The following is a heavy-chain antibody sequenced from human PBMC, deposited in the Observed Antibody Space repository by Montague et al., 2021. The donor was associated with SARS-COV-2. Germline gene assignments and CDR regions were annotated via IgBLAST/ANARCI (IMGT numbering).Heavy chain of an antibody. D-gene: IGHD1-1*01. CDR1: GDSVSSSGHY. Sequence: SETLSLTCTVSGDSVSSSGHYWSWIRQPPGKGLEWLGIVYYSGYTYYNPSVKGRVTISIDASKNQFSLKLNSLTATDTAIYHCARVRQREDYFDFWGQGTPVTVSS. CDR2: VYYSGYT. J-gene: IGHJ4*02. V-gene: IGHV4-39*01. CDR3: ARVRQREDYFDF.